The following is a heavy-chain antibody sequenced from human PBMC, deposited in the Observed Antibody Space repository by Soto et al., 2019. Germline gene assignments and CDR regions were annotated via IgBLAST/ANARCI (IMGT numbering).Heavy chain of an antibody. CDR3: ARVYRITMVRGELSEY. D-gene: IGHD3-10*01. Sequence: QDQLVQSGAEVKKPGASVKVSCKASGYTFTSYGISWVRQAPGQGLEWKGWISAYNGNTNYAQKLQGRVTMTTDTSTSTAYMELRSRRSDDTAVYYCARVYRITMVRGELSEYWGQGTLVTVSS. J-gene: IGHJ4*02. CDR1: GYTFTSYG. CDR2: ISAYNGNT. V-gene: IGHV1-18*01.